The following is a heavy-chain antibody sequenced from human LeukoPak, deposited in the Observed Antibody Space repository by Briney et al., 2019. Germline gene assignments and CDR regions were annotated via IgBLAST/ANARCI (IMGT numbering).Heavy chain of an antibody. CDR2: MYYSGNT. V-gene: IGHV4-39*01. J-gene: IGHJ4*02. D-gene: IGHD3-16*02. Sequence: SETLSLTCTVSGGSISSSNYYWGWIRQPPGRGLEWIGSMYYSGNTDYNPSLKSRVTISVDTSKNQFSLKVNSVTAADTAVYYCARTLGWASSRYPFDGWGQGTLVTVSS. CDR1: GGSISSSNYY. CDR3: ARTLGWASSRYPFDG.